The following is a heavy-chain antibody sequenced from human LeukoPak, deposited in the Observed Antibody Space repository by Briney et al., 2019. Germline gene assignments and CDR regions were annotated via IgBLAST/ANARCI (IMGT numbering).Heavy chain of an antibody. D-gene: IGHD1-26*01. Sequence: GGSLRLSCAASGFTFGDYWMHWVRQAPGKGLAWVSRINTVGSSTMYADSVKGRFTISRNNANNTLYLEMDSLRAEDSGVSYCVRDWGQSYPEAWFDPWGPGTLVSVSS. J-gene: IGHJ5*02. CDR2: INTVGSST. V-gene: IGHV3-74*03. CDR3: VRDWGQSYPEAWFDP. CDR1: GFTFGDYW.